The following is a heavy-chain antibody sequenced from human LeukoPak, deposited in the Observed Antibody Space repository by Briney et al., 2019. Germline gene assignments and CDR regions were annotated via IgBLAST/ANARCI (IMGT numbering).Heavy chain of an antibody. CDR2: INPNSGGA. Sequence: GASVKVSCKASGYTFTGYYMHWVRQAPGQGLEWMGWINPNSGGANYAQKFQGRVTMTRDTSTNTAYMELSSLRSDDTAVYYCARDQAYCGADCYSRSDASDIWGQGTMVTVSS. CDR1: GYTFTGYY. D-gene: IGHD2-21*01. V-gene: IGHV1-2*02. CDR3: ARDQAYCGADCYSRSDASDI. J-gene: IGHJ3*02.